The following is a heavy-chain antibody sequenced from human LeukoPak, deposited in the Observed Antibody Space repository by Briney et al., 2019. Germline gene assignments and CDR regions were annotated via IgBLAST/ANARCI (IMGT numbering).Heavy chain of an antibody. J-gene: IGHJ4*02. D-gene: IGHD2-8*01. V-gene: IGHV3-30*03. CDR3: ARDLGYCTNGVCHTGFDY. Sequence: HPGGSLRLSCAASGFTFSSYGMHWVRQAPGKGLEWVAVISYDGSNKYYADSVKGRFTISRDNSKNTLYLQVNSLRAEDTAVYYCARDLGYCTNGVCHTGFDYWGQGTLVAVSS. CDR2: ISYDGSNK. CDR1: GFTFSSYG.